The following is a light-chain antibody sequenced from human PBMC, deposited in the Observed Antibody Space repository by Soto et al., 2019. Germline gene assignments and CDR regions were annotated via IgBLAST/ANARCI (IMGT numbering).Light chain of an antibody. J-gene: IGKJ1*01. CDR3: QRANSFPRI. CDR1: QSISSW. CDR2: AAA. V-gene: IGKV1-12*01. Sequence: DIQMTQSPSSVSASVGDRVTITCRASQSISSWLAWYQQKPGKAPKLLIYAAATLASGVLARFSGIGSGTHCPLTISSLQPEDVGTYYFQRANSFPRIFGQGTKVDFK.